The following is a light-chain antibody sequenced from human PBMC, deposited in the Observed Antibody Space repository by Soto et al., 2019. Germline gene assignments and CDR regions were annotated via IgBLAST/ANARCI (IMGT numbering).Light chain of an antibody. Sequence: ERVMTQSPATLSVSPGERATLSCRASQSVSSSYLAWYQQKPGQAPRLLIYGASSRATGIPARFSGSRSGPEFTLTINSLQSEDFAIYYCQPYNNWPLTFGGGTKVDIK. CDR3: QPYNNWPLT. CDR1: QSVSSSY. J-gene: IGKJ4*01. CDR2: GAS. V-gene: IGKV3D-15*01.